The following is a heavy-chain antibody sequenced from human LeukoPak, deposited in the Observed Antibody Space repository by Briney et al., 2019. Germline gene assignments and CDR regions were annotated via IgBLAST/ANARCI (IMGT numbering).Heavy chain of an antibody. CDR3: AKDGGTMVRGPHLDY. D-gene: IGHD3-10*01. CDR1: GFTFSSYA. V-gene: IGHV3-23*01. J-gene: IGHJ4*02. CDR2: ISGSGGST. Sequence: QTGGSLRLTCAASGFTFSSYAMSWVRQAPGKGLEWVSAISGSGGSTYYADSVKGRFTISRDNSKNTLYLQMNSLRAEDTAVYYCAKDGGTMVRGPHLDYWGQGTLVTVSS.